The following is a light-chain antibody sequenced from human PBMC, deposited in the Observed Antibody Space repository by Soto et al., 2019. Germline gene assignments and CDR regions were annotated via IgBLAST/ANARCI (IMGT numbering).Light chain of an antibody. J-gene: IGKJ2*01. CDR3: QHYNNWPMYT. CDR1: QSISSN. V-gene: IGKV3-15*01. Sequence: EIVMTQSPATLSVSPGERATLSCRASQSISSNLAWYQQKPGQAPRLLIYGASTRATGIQARFSGSGSGTEFTLTISSLQSEDFAVYYCQHYNNWPMYTFGQGTKLE. CDR2: GAS.